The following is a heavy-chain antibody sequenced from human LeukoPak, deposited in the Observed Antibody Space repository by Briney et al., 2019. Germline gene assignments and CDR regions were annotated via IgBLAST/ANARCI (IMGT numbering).Heavy chain of an antibody. D-gene: IGHD3-10*01. J-gene: IGHJ4*02. CDR1: GFTFSSYA. CDR3: AKDSSGRGYYGSGSIWAPREATFNYFDY. Sequence: GGFLRLSCAASGFTFSSYAMSWVRQAPGKGLEWVSAISGSGGGTYYADSVKGRFTISRDNSKNTLYLQMNSLRAEDTAVYYCAKDSSGRGYYGSGSIWAPREATFNYFDYWGQGTLVTVSS. CDR2: ISGSGGGT. V-gene: IGHV3-23*01.